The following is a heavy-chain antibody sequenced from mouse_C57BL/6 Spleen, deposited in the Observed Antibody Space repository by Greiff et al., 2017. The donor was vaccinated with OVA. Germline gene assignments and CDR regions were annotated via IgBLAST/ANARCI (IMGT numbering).Heavy chain of an antibody. CDR3: ARDYYGSSYWFAY. CDR2: IYPGDGDT. J-gene: IGHJ3*01. CDR1: GYAFSSYW. D-gene: IGHD1-1*01. V-gene: IGHV1-80*01. Sequence: VQRVESGAELVKPGASVKISCKASGYAFSSYWMNWVKQRPGKGLEWIGQIYPGDGDTNYNGKFKGKATLTADKSSSTAYMQLSSLTSEDSAVYFCARDYYGSSYWFAYWGQGTLVTVSA.